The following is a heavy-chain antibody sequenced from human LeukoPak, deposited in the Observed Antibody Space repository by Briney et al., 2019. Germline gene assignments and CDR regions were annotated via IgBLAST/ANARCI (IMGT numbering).Heavy chain of an antibody. Sequence: SGTLSRTAAGSGGSSSSSNWWSWARQPPGKGLEWIGEMYHSGRTNYSPSLKCRVTRSVEKSTNQFSLKLSSARAAVTAVYYCARVAVDTDYWGAGTPVTVSS. CDR2: MYHSGRT. V-gene: IGHV4-4*02. J-gene: IGHJ4*02. CDR1: GGSSSSSNW. D-gene: IGHD6-19*01. CDR3: ARVAVDTDY.